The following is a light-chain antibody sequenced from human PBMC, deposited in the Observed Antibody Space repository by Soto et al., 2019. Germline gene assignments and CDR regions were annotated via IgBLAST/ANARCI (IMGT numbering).Light chain of an antibody. CDR1: SSEVGGYNY. J-gene: IGLJ3*02. V-gene: IGLV2-14*01. CDR2: EVS. Sequence: QSALTQPASGSGSPGQSITISCTGSSSEVGGYNYVSWYQHQPGKAPKLMIYEVSNRPSGVSNRFSGSKTDNTAALTISGLQSEDEADYYCSSYTSSCTVVFGAGTKLTVL. CDR3: SSYTSSCTVV.